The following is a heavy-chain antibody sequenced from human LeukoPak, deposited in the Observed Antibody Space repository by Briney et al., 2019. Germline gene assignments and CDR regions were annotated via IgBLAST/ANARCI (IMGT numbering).Heavy chain of an antibody. D-gene: IGHD3-22*01. V-gene: IGHV4-4*07. CDR2: IYTSGST. Sequence: SETLSLTCTVSGGSISSYYWSWIRQPAGKGLEWIGRIYTSGSTNYNPSLKSRVTMSVDTSKNQFSLRLSSVTAADTAVYYCARGTYYYDSSGSWGAFDIWGQGTMVTVSS. CDR3: ARGTYYYDSSGSWGAFDI. J-gene: IGHJ3*02. CDR1: GGSISSYY.